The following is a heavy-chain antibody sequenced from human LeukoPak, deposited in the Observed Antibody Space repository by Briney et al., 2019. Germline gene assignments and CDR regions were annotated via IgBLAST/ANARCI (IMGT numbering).Heavy chain of an antibody. CDR2: FYYSGST. J-gene: IGHJ4*02. CDR3: ASGDYDFWSGYNAFDY. D-gene: IGHD3-3*01. V-gene: IGHV4-39*07. CDR1: GGSISSSSYY. Sequence: SETLSLTCTVSGGSISSSSYYWGWIRQPPGKGLEWIGSFYYSGSTYYNPSLKSRVTISLDTPKNQFSLKLTSVTAADTAVYYCASGDYDFWSGYNAFDYWGQGSLVTVSS.